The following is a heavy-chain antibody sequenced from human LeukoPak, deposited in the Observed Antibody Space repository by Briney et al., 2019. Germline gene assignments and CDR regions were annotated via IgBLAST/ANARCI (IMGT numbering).Heavy chain of an antibody. Sequence: GGSLRLSCAASGFTFDDYGMSWVRQAPGKGLEWVSGINWNGGSTGYADSVKGRFTISRDNAKNSLYLQMNSLRAEDTALYYCARGWKQLWSNWFDTWGQGTLVTVSS. D-gene: IGHD5-18*01. CDR1: GFTFDDYG. CDR2: INWNGGST. V-gene: IGHV3-20*04. J-gene: IGHJ5*02. CDR3: ARGWKQLWSNWFDT.